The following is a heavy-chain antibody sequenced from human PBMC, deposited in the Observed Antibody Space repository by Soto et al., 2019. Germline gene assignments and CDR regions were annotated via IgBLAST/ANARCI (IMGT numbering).Heavy chain of an antibody. V-gene: IGHV1-18*01. CDR2: INVYNGNT. J-gene: IGHJ5*02. Sequence: GASVKFSCKASGYTFTNYGISWVRQAPGQGLEWMGWINVYNGNTKYAQKVQGRVTMTTDTSTSTAYMELRSLRSDDTAVYYCAKPNVRITMVRGPSWFDPWGQGTLVTVSS. CDR3: AKPNVRITMVRGPSWFDP. D-gene: IGHD3-10*01. CDR1: GYTFTNYG.